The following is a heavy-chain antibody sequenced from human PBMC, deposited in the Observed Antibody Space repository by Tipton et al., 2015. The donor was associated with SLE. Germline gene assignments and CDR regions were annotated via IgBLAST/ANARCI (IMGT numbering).Heavy chain of an antibody. V-gene: IGHV4-38-2*01. Sequence: TLSLTCAVSGYSISSGYYWGWIRQSPGKGLEWIGSIYHSGSTYYNPSLKSRVTISVDTSKNQFSLKLSSVTAADTAVYYCATSHERHSSGCTFAYWGQGTRLTASS. CDR2: IYHSGST. J-gene: IGHJ4*02. D-gene: IGHD6-19*01. CDR3: ATSHERHSSGCTFAY. CDR1: GYSISSGYY.